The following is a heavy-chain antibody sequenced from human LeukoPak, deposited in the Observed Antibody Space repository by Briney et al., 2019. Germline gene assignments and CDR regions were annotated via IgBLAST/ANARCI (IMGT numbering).Heavy chain of an antibody. CDR2: INHSGST. CDR1: GGSFSGYY. D-gene: IGHD7-27*01. CDR3: AIRRLGARYFDL. V-gene: IGHV4-34*01. Sequence: PSETLSLTCAVYGGSFSGYYWSWIRQPPGKGLEWIGEINHSGSTNYNPSLKSRVTISVDTSKNQFSLKLSSVTAADTAVYYCAIRRLGARYFDLWGRGTLVTVSS. J-gene: IGHJ2*01.